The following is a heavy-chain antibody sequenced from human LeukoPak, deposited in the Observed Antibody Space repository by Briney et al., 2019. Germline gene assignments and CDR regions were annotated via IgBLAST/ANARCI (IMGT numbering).Heavy chain of an antibody. CDR3: ARESGHYYDSSGSTLDY. CDR1: GGTFSSYA. CDR2: IIPILGIA. D-gene: IGHD3-22*01. V-gene: IGHV1-69*04. Sequence: ASVKVSCKASGGTFSSYAISWVRPAPGQGLEWMGRIIPILGIANYAQKFQGRVTITADKSTSTAYMELSSLRSEDTAVYYCARESGHYYDSSGSTLDYWGQGTLVTVSS. J-gene: IGHJ4*02.